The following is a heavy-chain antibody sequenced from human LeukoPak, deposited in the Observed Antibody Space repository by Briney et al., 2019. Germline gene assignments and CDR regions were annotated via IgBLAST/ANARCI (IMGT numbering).Heavy chain of an antibody. CDR2: IWHDGSTK. Sequence: GGSLRLSCAASGFTFSNFGMHWVRQAPGKGLEWVAVIWHDGSTKYFADSVKGRFTISRDNSKNTLYLQMNSQRAEDTAVYYCARDLLGAGGTVWGQGTLVTVSS. J-gene: IGHJ4*02. CDR3: ARDLLGAGGTV. D-gene: IGHD6-13*01. CDR1: GFTFSNFG. V-gene: IGHV3-33*01.